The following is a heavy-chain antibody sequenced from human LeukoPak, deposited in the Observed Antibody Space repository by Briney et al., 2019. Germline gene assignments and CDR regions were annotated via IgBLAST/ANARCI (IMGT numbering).Heavy chain of an antibody. Sequence: PSETLSLTCTVSGGSITSSTHYWGWIRQPPGKGLEWIGTIYYTGSPTFYNPSLKSRLTISVDTSKSHFSLKLTSVTAADTAVYYCARDGWSVAFDIWGQGTMVTVSS. CDR3: ARDGWSVAFDI. D-gene: IGHD2-15*01. J-gene: IGHJ3*02. V-gene: IGHV4-39*07. CDR1: GGSITSSTHY. CDR2: IYYTGSPT.